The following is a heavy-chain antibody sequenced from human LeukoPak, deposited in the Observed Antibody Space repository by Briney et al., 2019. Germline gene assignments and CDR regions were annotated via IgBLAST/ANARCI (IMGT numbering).Heavy chain of an antibody. D-gene: IGHD1-14*01. Sequence: GGSLRLSCAASGFTFSGSAMSWVRQAPGKGLEWVSGISIGGDYTYYADSVKGRFTISRDNSKNTLSLQMSNLRAEDTAIYYCAKLHSATITADFDHWGQGTLVTVSS. CDR1: GFTFSGSA. CDR3: AKLHSATITADFDH. J-gene: IGHJ4*02. V-gene: IGHV3-23*01. CDR2: ISIGGDYT.